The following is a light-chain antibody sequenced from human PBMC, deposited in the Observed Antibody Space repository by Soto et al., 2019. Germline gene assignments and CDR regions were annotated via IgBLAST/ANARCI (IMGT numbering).Light chain of an antibody. Sequence: DIQMTQSPSSLSASVGDRVTITCRASQGIRDALGWYQQKPGKAPKRLIYKASSLESGVPSRFSGSGSGTEFTLTISNMQPDDFATYYCQQYNSYSPPWTFGQGTKVEIK. CDR3: QQYNSYSPPWT. CDR2: KAS. V-gene: IGKV1-17*02. CDR1: QGIRDA. J-gene: IGKJ1*01.